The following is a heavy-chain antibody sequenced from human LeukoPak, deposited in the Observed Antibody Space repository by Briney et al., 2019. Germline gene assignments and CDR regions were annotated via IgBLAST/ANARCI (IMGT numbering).Heavy chain of an antibody. D-gene: IGHD2/OR15-2a*01. CDR1: GFTLSSYI. CDR2: ISSSSNYI. Sequence: GGSLRLSCVVSGFTLSSYIMNWVRQAPGKGLEWVSFISSSSNYIYYADSVKGRFTISRDNAKNSLYLQMNSLRAEDTAVYYCARDQYDGICPDYWGQGTLVTVSS. J-gene: IGHJ4*01. CDR3: ARDQYDGICPDY. V-gene: IGHV3-21*01.